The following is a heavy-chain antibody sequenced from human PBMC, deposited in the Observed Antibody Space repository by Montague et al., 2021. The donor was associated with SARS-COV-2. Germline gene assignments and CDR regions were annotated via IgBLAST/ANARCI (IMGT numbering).Heavy chain of an antibody. CDR3: ARVGRQQLVRLSGMDV. CDR2: TYYSGST. D-gene: IGHD6-13*01. J-gene: IGHJ6*02. CDR1: GGSISSSSYY. V-gene: IGHV4-39*07. Sequence: SETLSLTCTVSGGSISSSSYYWGWIRQPPGKGLEWIGSTYYSGSTYYNPSLKSRATISVDTSKNQFSLKLSSVTAADTAVYYRARVGRQQLVRLSGMDVWGQGTTVTVSS.